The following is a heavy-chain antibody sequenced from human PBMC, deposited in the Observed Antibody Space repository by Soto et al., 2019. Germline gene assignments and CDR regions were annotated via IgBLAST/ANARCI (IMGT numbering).Heavy chain of an antibody. D-gene: IGHD2-15*01. CDR2: ISGSGGST. J-gene: IGHJ3*02. CDR1: GFTFSSYA. CDR3: ARDRYCSGGSCYSEWAFDI. V-gene: IGHV3-23*01. Sequence: EVQLLESGGGLVQPGGSLRLSCAASGFTFSSYAMSWVRQAPGKGLEWVSAISGSGGSTYYLDSVKGRFTISRDNSKNTLYLQMNSLRAEDTAVYYCARDRYCSGGSCYSEWAFDIWGQGTMVTVSS.